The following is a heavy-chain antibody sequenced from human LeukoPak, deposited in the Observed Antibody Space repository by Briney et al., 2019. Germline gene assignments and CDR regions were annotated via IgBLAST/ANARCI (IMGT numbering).Heavy chain of an antibody. CDR2: INAYNGDT. V-gene: IGHV1-18*01. Sequence: ASVKVSCKASGYTFTHYGITWVRQAPGQGLAWMGWINAYNGDTKCAQKLQGRVTMTTDTSTSTAFMELRSLRSDDSAVYYCARGIRSPLFDYWGLGTLVTVSP. CDR1: GYTFTHYG. J-gene: IGHJ4*02. D-gene: IGHD3-16*01. CDR3: ARGIRSPLFDY.